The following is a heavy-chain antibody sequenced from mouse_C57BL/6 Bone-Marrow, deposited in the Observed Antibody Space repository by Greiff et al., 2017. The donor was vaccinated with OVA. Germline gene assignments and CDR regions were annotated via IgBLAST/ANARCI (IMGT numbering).Heavy chain of an antibody. D-gene: IGHD1-1*01. CDR3: ASPQYYGSSQGLAY. Sequence: EVQRVESGGGLVKPGGSLKLSCAASGFTFSDYGMHWVRQAPEKGLEWVAYISSGSSTIYYADTVKGRFTISRDNAKNTLFLQMTSLRSEDTAMYYCASPQYYGSSQGLAYWGQGTLVTVSA. CDR1: GFTFSDYG. J-gene: IGHJ3*01. CDR2: ISSGSSTI. V-gene: IGHV5-17*01.